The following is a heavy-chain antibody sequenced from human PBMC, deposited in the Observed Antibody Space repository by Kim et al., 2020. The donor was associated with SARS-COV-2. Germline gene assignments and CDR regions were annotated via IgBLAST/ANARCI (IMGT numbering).Heavy chain of an antibody. Sequence: GGSLRLSCAASEFSFNSYTIHWVRQAPGKGLEWVALISYDGSNKYYADSVKGRFTISRDNSKNTLYLQMNSLRAEDTAIYYCVRGLAGSSWVSSTFVVYYGLDVWGQGTTVTVSS. CDR3: VRGLAGSSWVSSTFVVYYGLDV. D-gene: IGHD6-13*01. V-gene: IGHV3-30*04. J-gene: IGHJ6*02. CDR1: EFSFNSYT. CDR2: ISYDGSNK.